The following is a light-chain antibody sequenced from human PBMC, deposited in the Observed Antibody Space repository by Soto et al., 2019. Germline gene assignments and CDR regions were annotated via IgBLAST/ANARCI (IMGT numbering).Light chain of an antibody. V-gene: IGLV1-47*01. Sequence: QSVLTQPPSASGTPGQRVTISCSGSSSNIGSNYVYWYQQFPGSAPKLLIYRNDQRPSGVPDRFSGSKSGTSASLAISGPRSEDEAYYYCAAWDDSLSAVVFGGGTKVTVL. CDR3: AAWDDSLSAVV. CDR2: RND. J-gene: IGLJ2*01. CDR1: SSNIGSNY.